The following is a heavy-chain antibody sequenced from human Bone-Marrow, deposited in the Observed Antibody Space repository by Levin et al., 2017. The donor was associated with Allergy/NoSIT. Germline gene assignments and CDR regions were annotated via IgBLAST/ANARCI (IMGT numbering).Heavy chain of an antibody. Sequence: GESLKISCAASGFTFSNAWMNWVRQAPGKGLEWVGRIKSKTDGGTTDYAAPVKGRFTISRDDSKNTLYLQMNSLKTEDTAVYYCTGSYDYYYYGMDVWGQGTTVTVSS. V-gene: IGHV3-15*07. CDR1: GFTFSNAW. J-gene: IGHJ6*02. CDR2: IKSKTDGGTT. D-gene: IGHD3-16*01. CDR3: TGSYDYYYYGMDV.